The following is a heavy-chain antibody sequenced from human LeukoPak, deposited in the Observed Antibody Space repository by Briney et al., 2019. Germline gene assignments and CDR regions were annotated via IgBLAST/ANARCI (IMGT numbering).Heavy chain of an antibody. D-gene: IGHD6-6*01. CDR2: IYHSGST. CDR3: ARGPPAGSSRYYYGMDV. V-gene: IGHV4-30-2*01. Sequence: TSETLSLTCAVSGGSISSGGYSWSWIRQPPGKGLEWIGYIYHSGSTYYNPSLKSRVTISVDRSKNQFSLKLSSVTAADTAVYYCARGPPAGSSRYYYGMDVWGQGTTVTVSS. CDR1: GGSISSGGYS. J-gene: IGHJ6*02.